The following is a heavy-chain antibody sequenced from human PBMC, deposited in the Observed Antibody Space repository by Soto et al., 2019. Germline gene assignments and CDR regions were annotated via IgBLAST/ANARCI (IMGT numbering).Heavy chain of an antibody. CDR1: GYTFTSYA. D-gene: IGHD3-3*01. Sequence: ASVKVSCKASGYTFTSYAMHWVRQAPGQRLEWMGWINAGNGNTKYSQKFQGRVTITRDTSASTAYMELSSLRSEDTAVYYCARGEHSAYDFWSGSPWYFDLWGRGTLVTVSS. CDR3: ARGEHSAYDFWSGSPWYFDL. J-gene: IGHJ2*01. CDR2: INAGNGNT. V-gene: IGHV1-3*01.